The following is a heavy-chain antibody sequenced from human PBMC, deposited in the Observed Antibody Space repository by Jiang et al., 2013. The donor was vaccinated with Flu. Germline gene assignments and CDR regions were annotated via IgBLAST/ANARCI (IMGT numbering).Heavy chain of an antibody. J-gene: IGHJ3*01. CDR3: ARVILVADTKWDAFDL. D-gene: IGHD2-8*02. Sequence: ARFTMSRDNSKNTVYLQLNSLRHEDTAVYYCARVILVADTKWDAFDLWGQGTKVTVSS. V-gene: IGHV3-30*01.